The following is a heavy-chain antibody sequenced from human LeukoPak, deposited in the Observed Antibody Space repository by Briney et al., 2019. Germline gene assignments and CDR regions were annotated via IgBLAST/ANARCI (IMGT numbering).Heavy chain of an antibody. CDR3: ARVHPSAPTYYYDSSGYYGI. V-gene: IGHV4-61*02. CDR2: IYTSGST. D-gene: IGHD3-22*01. CDR1: GGSISSGSYY. J-gene: IGHJ3*02. Sequence: SQTLSLTCTVSGGSISSGSYYWSWIRQPAGKGLEWIGRIYTSGSTNYNPSLKSRVTISVDTSKNQFSLKLSSVTAADTAVYYCARVHPSAPTYYYDSSGYYGIWGQGTMVTVSS.